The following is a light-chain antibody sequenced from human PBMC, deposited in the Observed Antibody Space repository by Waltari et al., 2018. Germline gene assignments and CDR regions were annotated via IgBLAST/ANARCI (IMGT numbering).Light chain of an antibody. CDR1: QSVSSS. V-gene: IGKV3D-15*01. Sequence: EIVMTQSPATLSLSPGERATLSCRASQSVSSSLAWYQQKPGQAPRLLIYGASSRATGIPDRCSGSGSGTDFTLTISSLEPEDVGVYYCLQRSNWPLTFGGGTKVEIK. J-gene: IGKJ4*01. CDR2: GAS. CDR3: LQRSNWPLT.